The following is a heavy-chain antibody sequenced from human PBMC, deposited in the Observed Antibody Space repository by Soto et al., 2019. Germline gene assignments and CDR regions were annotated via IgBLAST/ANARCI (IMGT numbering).Heavy chain of an antibody. D-gene: IGHD3-3*01. CDR3: ARGSYDFWSGYYQSDYYYYYMDV. Sequence: ASVKVSCKASGYTFTSYAISWVRQAPGQGLEWMGWISAYNGNTSYAQKLQGRVTMTTNTSTSTAYMELSSLRSEDTAVYYCARGSYDFWSGYYQSDYYYYYMDVWGKGTTVTVSS. CDR1: GYTFTSYA. CDR2: ISAYNGNT. J-gene: IGHJ6*03. V-gene: IGHV1-18*01.